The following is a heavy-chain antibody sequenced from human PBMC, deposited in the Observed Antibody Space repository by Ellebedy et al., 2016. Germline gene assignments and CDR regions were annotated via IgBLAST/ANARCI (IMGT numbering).Heavy chain of an antibody. CDR1: GYPFTDYG. CDR2: ISCNIGNT. CDR3: ARPIVGAWGGGDYYYDGMDV. D-gene: IGHD1-26*01. Sequence: ASVKVSCXASGYPFTDYGISWVRQAPGQGLEWMGWISCNIGNTNYARKFQDRVTMTTETSTSTVYMELRSLRSEDTAVYYCARPIVGAWGGGDYYYDGMDVWGQGTTVTVSS. V-gene: IGHV1-18*04. J-gene: IGHJ6*02.